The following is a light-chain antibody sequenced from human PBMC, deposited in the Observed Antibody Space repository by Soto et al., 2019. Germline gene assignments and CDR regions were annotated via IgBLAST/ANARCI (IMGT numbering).Light chain of an antibody. J-gene: IGLJ1*01. Sequence: QSVLTQPPSVSVAACQRVTISGTWSSSNIGAGYDVHWYQQLPGTAPKLLIYGNSNRPSGVPDRFSGSKSGTSASLAITGLQAEDEADYYCQSYDSSRSGYVFGNGTKVTVL. CDR2: GNS. CDR3: QSYDSSRSGYV. CDR1: SSNIGAGYD. V-gene: IGLV1-40*01.